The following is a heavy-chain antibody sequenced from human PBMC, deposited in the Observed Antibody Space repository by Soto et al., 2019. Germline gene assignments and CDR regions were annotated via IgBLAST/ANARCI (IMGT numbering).Heavy chain of an antibody. J-gene: IGHJ4*02. CDR2: ISGSGCST. Sequence: GGSLRLSCAASVFTFSSYAMSWVRQAPGKGLEWVSAISGSGCSTYYADSVKGRFTISRDNSKNALYLQMNSLRAEDTAVYYCAKDPLRITMIVVVTNYFDYWGQGTLVTVSS. V-gene: IGHV3-23*01. CDR3: AKDPLRITMIVVVTNYFDY. D-gene: IGHD3-22*01. CDR1: VFTFSSYA.